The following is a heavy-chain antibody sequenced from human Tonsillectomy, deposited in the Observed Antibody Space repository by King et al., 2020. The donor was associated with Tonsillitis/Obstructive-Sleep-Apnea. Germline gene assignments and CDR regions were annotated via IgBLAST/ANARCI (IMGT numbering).Heavy chain of an antibody. CDR3: AREITTDAFDI. V-gene: IGHV4-34*01. D-gene: IGHD3-3*01. Sequence: VQLQQWGTDLLKPSETLSLTCAVYGGSFSGYYWSWIRQPPGKGLEWIGEIDHSGSTNYNPSLKSRVTISVDTSKNQFSLKLSSVTAADTAVYYCAREITTDAFDIWGQGTMVTVSS. CDR1: GGSFSGYY. J-gene: IGHJ3*02. CDR2: IDHSGST.